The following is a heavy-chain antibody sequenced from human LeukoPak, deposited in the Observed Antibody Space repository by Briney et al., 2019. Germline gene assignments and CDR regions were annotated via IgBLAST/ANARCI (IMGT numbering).Heavy chain of an antibody. Sequence: GGSLRLSCAASGFTFSSYGMHWVRQAPGKGLEWVAVISYDGSNKYYADSVKGRFTISRDNSKNTLYLQMNSLRAEDTAVYYCAKDLGGWYSVDYFDYWGQGTLVTVSS. V-gene: IGHV3-30*18. CDR3: AKDLGGWYSVDYFDY. CDR2: ISYDGSNK. CDR1: GFTFSSYG. J-gene: IGHJ4*02. D-gene: IGHD6-19*01.